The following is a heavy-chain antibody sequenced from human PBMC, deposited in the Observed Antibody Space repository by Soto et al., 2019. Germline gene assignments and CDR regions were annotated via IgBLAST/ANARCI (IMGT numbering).Heavy chain of an antibody. J-gene: IGHJ6*02. V-gene: IGHV3-30-3*01. D-gene: IGHD2-15*01. Sequence: QVQLVESGGGVVQPGRSLRLSCAASGFTFSSYAMHWVRQAPGKGLEWVAVISYDGSNKYYADSVKGRFTISRDNSKNTLYLLMNSLRAEDTAVYYCARENIVVVVAANQKPYYYYYGMDVWGQGTTVTVSS. CDR2: ISYDGSNK. CDR1: GFTFSSYA. CDR3: ARENIVVVVAANQKPYYYYYGMDV.